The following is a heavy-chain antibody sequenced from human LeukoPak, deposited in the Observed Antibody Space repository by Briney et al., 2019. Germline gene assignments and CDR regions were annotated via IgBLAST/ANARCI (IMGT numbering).Heavy chain of an antibody. CDR3: AKEMVRGVIADFDF. CDR2: ISGRGGNT. V-gene: IGHV3-23*01. J-gene: IGHJ4*02. CDR1: GFTFSSSA. Sequence: GGSLRLSCAASGFTFSSSAMSWVRQAPGKGLEWVSAISGRGGNTYYAASVKGRFTISRDNSKSTVYLQMNSLRAEDTAVYYCAKEMVRGVIADFDFWGQGTLVTVSS. D-gene: IGHD3-10*01.